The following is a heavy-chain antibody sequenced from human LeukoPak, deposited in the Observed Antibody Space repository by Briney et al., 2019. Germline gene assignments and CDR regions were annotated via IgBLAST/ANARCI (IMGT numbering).Heavy chain of an antibody. Sequence: PGGSLKLSCAASGFTFSGSAMHWVRQASGKGREWVGRIRSKANSYATAYAASVKGRFTISRDDSKNTAYLQMNSLKTEDTAVYYCTRPLTYYDILSGYYPGHDAFDIWGQGTMVTVSS. J-gene: IGHJ3*02. CDR1: GFTFSGSA. CDR3: TRPLTYYDILSGYYPGHDAFDI. V-gene: IGHV3-73*01. D-gene: IGHD3-9*01. CDR2: IRSKANSYAT.